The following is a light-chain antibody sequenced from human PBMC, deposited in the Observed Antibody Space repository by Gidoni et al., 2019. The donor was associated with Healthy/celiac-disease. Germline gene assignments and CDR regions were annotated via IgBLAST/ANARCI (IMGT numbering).Light chain of an antibody. V-gene: IGKV1-5*03. CDR2: KAS. J-gene: IGKJ4*01. CDR1: QSISSW. Sequence: DIQMTKAPSTLSASVGDRVTITCRDSQSISSWLAWYQQKPGKAPKLLIYKASSLESAVPSRFSGSGSGTEFTLTISSLHPDDFATYYCQQYNSYSLTFGGGTKVEIK. CDR3: QQYNSYSLT.